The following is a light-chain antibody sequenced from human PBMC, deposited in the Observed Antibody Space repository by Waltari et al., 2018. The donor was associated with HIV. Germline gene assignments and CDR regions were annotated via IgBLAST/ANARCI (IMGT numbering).Light chain of an antibody. CDR1: EVISDDS. Sequence: DIVLTQSPGTLSLSPGERATLSCRATEVISDDSLAWYQQKAGQAPRLLLYGSSARATGIPDRFSGSGSGADFALIISSLEPDDFAVYYCQQYGRSSPYTFGQGTKLEIK. CDR3: QQYGRSSPYT. V-gene: IGKV3-20*01. J-gene: IGKJ2*01. CDR2: GSS.